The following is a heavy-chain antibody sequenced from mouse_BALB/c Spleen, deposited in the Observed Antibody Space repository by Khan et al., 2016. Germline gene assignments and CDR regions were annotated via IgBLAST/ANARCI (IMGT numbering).Heavy chain of an antibody. V-gene: IGHV3-2*02. CDR1: GYSITSDYA. D-gene: IGHD1-1*01. Sequence: EVKLLESGPGLVKPSQSLSLTCTVTGYSITSDYAWNWIRQFPGNKLEWMGYISSSGSTSYNPSLKSRISITRDTSKNQFFLQLNSVTTEDTATYYCARGYGSSDYAMDYWGQGTSVTVSS. J-gene: IGHJ4*01. CDR3: ARGYGSSDYAMDY. CDR2: ISSSGST.